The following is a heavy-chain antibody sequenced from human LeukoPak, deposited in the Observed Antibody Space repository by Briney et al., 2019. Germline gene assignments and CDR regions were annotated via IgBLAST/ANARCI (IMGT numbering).Heavy chain of an antibody. CDR1: GGSFSGYY. V-gene: IGHV4-34*01. CDR3: ARGLYDNYYYGMDV. J-gene: IGHJ6*02. Sequence: SETLSLTCAVYGGSFSGYYWSWIRQPPGKGLGWIGEINHSGSTNYNPSLKCRVTISVDTSKNQFSLKLSSVTAADTAVYYCARGLYDNYYYGMDVWGQGTTVTVSS. D-gene: IGHD3-9*01. CDR2: INHSGST.